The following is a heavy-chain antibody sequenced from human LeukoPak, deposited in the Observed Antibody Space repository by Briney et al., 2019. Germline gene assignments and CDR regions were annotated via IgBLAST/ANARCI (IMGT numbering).Heavy chain of an antibody. Sequence: SVKVSCKASGYTFTGYYMHWVRQAPGQGLEWMGRIIPILGIANYAQKFQGRVTITADKSTSTAYMELSSLRSEDTAVYYCARDQSVAGGYWGQGILVTVSS. CDR1: GYTFTGYY. CDR2: IIPILGIA. J-gene: IGHJ4*02. CDR3: ARDQSVAGGY. V-gene: IGHV1-69*04. D-gene: IGHD6-19*01.